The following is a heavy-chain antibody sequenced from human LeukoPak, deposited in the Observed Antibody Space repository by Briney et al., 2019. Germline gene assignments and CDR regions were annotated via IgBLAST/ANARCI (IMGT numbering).Heavy chain of an antibody. Sequence: SVKVSCKASGGTFSSYAISWVRQAPGQGLEWMGGIIPIFGTANYAQKFQGRVTITTDESTSTAYMELSNLRSEDTAVYYCASSVDTAMAGDFDYWGQGTLVTVSS. CDR3: ASSVDTAMAGDFDY. D-gene: IGHD5-18*01. V-gene: IGHV1-69*05. CDR2: IIPIFGTA. CDR1: GGTFSSYA. J-gene: IGHJ4*02.